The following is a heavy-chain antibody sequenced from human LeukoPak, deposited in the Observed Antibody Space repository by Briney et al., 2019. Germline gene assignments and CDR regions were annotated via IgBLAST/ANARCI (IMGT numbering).Heavy chain of an antibody. CDR2: ISGSGGST. J-gene: IGHJ4*02. CDR3: AKESLRVVPSATFDY. Sequence: GGTLRLSCAASGFTFSSYGMRWVRQAPGKGLERVSAISGSGGSTYYADSVKGRFTISRDNSKNTLYLQMHSLRAEDTAVYYCAKESLRVVPSATFDYWGQGTLVTVSS. V-gene: IGHV3-23*01. CDR1: GFTFSSYG. D-gene: IGHD2-2*01.